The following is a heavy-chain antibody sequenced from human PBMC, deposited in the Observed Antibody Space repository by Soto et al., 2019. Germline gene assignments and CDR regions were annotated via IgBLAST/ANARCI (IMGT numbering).Heavy chain of an antibody. CDR1: GFIFSNFW. CDR2: IKEDGSEK. J-gene: IGHJ4*02. Sequence: EVQLVESGGGLVQPGGSLRLSCAASGFIFSNFWMSWVRQAPGKGLEWVANIKEDGSEKYHVDSVKGRFTRSRDNVKNLLYLQRDSLGAEDTAVYKCVRGGSHSFDYCGQGTLVTVSS. D-gene: IGHD1-26*01. V-gene: IGHV3-7*05. CDR3: VRGGSHSFDY.